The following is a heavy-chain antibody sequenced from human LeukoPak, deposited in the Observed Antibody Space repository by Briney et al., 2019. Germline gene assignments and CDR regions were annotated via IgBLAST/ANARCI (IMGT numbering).Heavy chain of an antibody. CDR1: GGSISSDSHY. Sequence: SETLSLTCTVSGGSISSDSHYWGWIRQTPGKGLEWIGSIHYRGNTYNNPSLKSRVTLSVDTSKSQFSLKLNSVTAADTAVYYCARKRYDDPYFFDYWGQGTLVTVSS. J-gene: IGHJ4*02. CDR3: ARKRYDDPYFFDY. CDR2: IHYRGNT. V-gene: IGHV4-39*01. D-gene: IGHD3-22*01.